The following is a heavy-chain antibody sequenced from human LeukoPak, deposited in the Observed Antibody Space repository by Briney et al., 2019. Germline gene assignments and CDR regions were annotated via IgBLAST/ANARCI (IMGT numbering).Heavy chain of an antibody. J-gene: IGHJ3*02. CDR2: IRSRSSAM. D-gene: IGHD3-16*01. CDR1: GFTFSRYS. CDR3: AFRADTFLLQPKSAYEI. V-gene: IGHV3-48*01. Sequence: GGSLRLSCAASGFTFSRYSLNWVRQAPGKGLEWVSCIRSRSSAMYYADSVKGRFTISRDNVKNSLYLKMNSLRAEDTAIYYCAFRADTFLLQPKSAYEIWGQGTMVTVSS.